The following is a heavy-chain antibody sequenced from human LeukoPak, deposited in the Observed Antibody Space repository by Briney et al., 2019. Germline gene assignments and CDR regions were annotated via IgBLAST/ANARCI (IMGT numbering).Heavy chain of an antibody. Sequence: SETLSLTCSVSGGSISSGDYYWSWIRQHPGKGLEWIGFIYYSGNTYYNPSLKSRVTISIDTSKKKFSLKLSSVTAADTAVYYWATEWRSAMGFYEFMDVWGKGTAVTVSS. CDR3: ATEWRSAMGFYEFMDV. CDR1: GGSISSGDYY. V-gene: IGHV4-31*03. D-gene: IGHD3-3*01. J-gene: IGHJ6*03. CDR2: IYYSGNT.